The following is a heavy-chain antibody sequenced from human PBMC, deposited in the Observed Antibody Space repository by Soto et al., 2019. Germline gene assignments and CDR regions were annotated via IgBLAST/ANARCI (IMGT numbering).Heavy chain of an antibody. CDR3: ARRELQGPIDY. Sequence: PSETLSLTCAVYVGSGGSFSGYYWSWIRQPPGKGLEWIGEINHSGSTNYNPSLKSRVTMSVDTSKSQFSLNLTSVTAVDTAVYYCARRELQGPIDYWGQGTLVTVSS. CDR1: VGSGGSFSGYY. V-gene: IGHV4-34*01. CDR2: INHSGST. D-gene: IGHD1-26*01. J-gene: IGHJ4*02.